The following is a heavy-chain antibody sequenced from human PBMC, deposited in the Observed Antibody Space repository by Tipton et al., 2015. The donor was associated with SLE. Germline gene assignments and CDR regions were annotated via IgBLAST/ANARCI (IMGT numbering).Heavy chain of an antibody. CDR2: FCGGETK. J-gene: IGHJ6*02. CDR3: ARGGSQQWLVLGGMDV. CDR1: GFTVSGNY. V-gene: IGHV3-66*01. Sequence: SLRLSCAVSGFTVSGNYMSWVRQAPGKGLEWVSNFCGGETKYYADSVKGRFTISRDNSKNTLYLQMNSLRAEDTAVYYCARGGSQQWLVLGGMDVWGLGTTVTVSS. D-gene: IGHD6-19*01.